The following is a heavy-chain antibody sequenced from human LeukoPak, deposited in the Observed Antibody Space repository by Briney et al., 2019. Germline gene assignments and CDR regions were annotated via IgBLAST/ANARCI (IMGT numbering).Heavy chain of an antibody. V-gene: IGHV4-39*01. CDR3: ARLFPSCTKTTCDFDY. CDR2: IYYSGTT. D-gene: IGHD2-8*01. J-gene: IGHJ4*02. CDR1: GGSISSSDYD. Sequence: SSDTLSLTCTVSGGSISSSDYDWGWIRQPPGKALEWIGSIYYSGTTYYNPPLKSRVTISVDASKDQVSLKLNSVTAADTAVYYCARLFPSCTKTTCDFDYWGQGILVSVSS.